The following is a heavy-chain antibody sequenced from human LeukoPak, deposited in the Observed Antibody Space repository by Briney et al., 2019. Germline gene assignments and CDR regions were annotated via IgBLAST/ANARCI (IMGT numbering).Heavy chain of an antibody. J-gene: IGHJ4*02. D-gene: IGHD2-15*01. Sequence: GGSLRLSCAASGFTFSSYWMSWVRQAPGKGLEWVANIKQDGSEKYYVDSVKGRFTISRDNAKSSLYLQMNSLRAEDTAVYYCARGPRYCSGGSCYSAGYWGQGTLVTVSS. CDR1: GFTFSSYW. V-gene: IGHV3-7*01. CDR2: IKQDGSEK. CDR3: ARGPRYCSGGSCYSAGY.